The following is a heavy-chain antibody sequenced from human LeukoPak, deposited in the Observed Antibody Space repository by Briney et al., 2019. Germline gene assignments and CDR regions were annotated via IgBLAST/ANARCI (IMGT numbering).Heavy chain of an antibody. Sequence: PSETLSLTCAVYGGSFSGYYWSWIRQPPGKGLEWIGEINHSGSTNYNPSLKSRVTISVDTSKNQFSLKLSSVTAADTAVYYCARGLGDSYAEGDAFDIWGQGTMVTVSS. CDR3: ARGLGDSYAEGDAFDI. J-gene: IGHJ3*02. D-gene: IGHD5-18*01. CDR1: GGSFSGYY. CDR2: INHSGST. V-gene: IGHV4-34*01.